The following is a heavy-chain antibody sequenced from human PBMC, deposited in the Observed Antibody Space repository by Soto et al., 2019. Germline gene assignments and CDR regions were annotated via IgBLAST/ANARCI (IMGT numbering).Heavy chain of an antibody. D-gene: IGHD6-13*01. CDR1: GFTFSNYG. J-gene: IGHJ6*02. CDR3: AKDDGSTWSMFYSYYGVDV. V-gene: IGHV3-30*18. Sequence: QVQLVESGGGVVQPGRSLRLSCAASGFTFSNYGIHWVHQAPGKGLEWVAVISYDGSSKDYADSVKGRFTISRDNSKNTLYLQMNSLRIEDTAVYYCAKDDGSTWSMFYSYYGVDVWGQGTTVTVSS. CDR2: ISYDGSSK.